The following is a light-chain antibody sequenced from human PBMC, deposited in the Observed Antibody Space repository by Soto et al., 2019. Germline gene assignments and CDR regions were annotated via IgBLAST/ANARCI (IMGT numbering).Light chain of an antibody. CDR1: QSISNS. CDR2: DAS. V-gene: IGKV3-11*01. J-gene: IGKJ2*02. Sequence: EIVLTQSPATLSLSPGERATLSCRASQSISNSLAWYQQKPGQAPRLLIYDASNRATGFPVRFSGSGFGTDFTLTISSLEPEDFAVYYCQQRSTWPWTFGQGTKLEIK. CDR3: QQRSTWPWT.